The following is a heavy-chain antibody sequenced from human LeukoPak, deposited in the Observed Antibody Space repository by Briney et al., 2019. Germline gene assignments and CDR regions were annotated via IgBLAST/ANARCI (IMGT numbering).Heavy chain of an antibody. CDR2: IYTSGST. CDR3: ARDGIAAAGNRFDP. V-gene: IGHV4-4*07. Sequence: SETLSLTCTVSGGSISSYYWSWIRQPAGKGLEWIGRIYTSGSTNYNPSLKSRVTMSVDTSKNQFSLKLSSVTAADTAVYYCARDGIAAAGNRFDPWGQGTLVTASS. D-gene: IGHD6-13*01. CDR1: GGSISSYY. J-gene: IGHJ5*02.